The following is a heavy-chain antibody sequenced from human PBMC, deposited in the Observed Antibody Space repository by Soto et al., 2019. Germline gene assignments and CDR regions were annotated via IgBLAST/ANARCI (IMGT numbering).Heavy chain of an antibody. V-gene: IGHV1-18*01. CDR3: ARVGYDILTGFSNNWFDP. D-gene: IGHD3-9*01. J-gene: IGHJ5*02. CDR2: ISAYNGNT. CDR1: GYTFTSYG. Sequence: ASVKVSCKAPGYTFTSYGISWLRQAPGQGLEWMGWISAYNGNTNYAQKLQGRVTMTTDTSTSTAYMELRSLRSDDTAVYYCARVGYDILTGFSNNWFDPWGQGTLVTVSS.